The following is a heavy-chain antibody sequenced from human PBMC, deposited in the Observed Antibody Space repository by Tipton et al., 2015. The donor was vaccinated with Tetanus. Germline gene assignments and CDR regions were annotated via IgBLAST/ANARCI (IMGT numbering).Heavy chain of an antibody. J-gene: IGHJ5*02. CDR3: ARPVSWSGYEDDWFDP. CDR2: IKQDGSEK. V-gene: IGHV3-7*01. Sequence: GSLRLSCAASGFTFSDYYMSWVRQAPGKGLEWVANIKQDGSEKYYVDSVKGRFTISRDNAKNSVYLQMNSLRAEDTAVYYCARPVSWSGYEDDWFDPWGQGTLVTVSS. CDR1: GFTFSDYY. D-gene: IGHD5-12*01.